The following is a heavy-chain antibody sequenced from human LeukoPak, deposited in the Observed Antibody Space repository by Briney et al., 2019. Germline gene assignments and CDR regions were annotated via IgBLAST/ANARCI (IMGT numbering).Heavy chain of an antibody. Sequence: PGGSLRLSCAASGFTFSSYEMDWVRQAPGKGLEWVSYISSSGDTIYYADSVKGRFTISRDNAKKSLYLQMNSLRAEDTAVYYCSTYYHDSSGPTGVGYWGQGTLVTVSS. J-gene: IGHJ4*02. D-gene: IGHD3-22*01. CDR2: ISSSGDTI. V-gene: IGHV3-48*03. CDR3: STYYHDSSGPTGVGY. CDR1: GFTFSSYE.